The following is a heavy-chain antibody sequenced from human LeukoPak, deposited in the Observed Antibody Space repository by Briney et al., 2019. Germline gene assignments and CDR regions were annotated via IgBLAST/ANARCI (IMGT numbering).Heavy chain of an antibody. CDR3: ARGVTFGGVIVSFPDAFDI. V-gene: IGHV4-39*07. J-gene: IGHJ3*02. CDR2: IYYSGST. CDR1: GGSISSNSYY. Sequence: SETLSLTCAVSGGSISSNSYYWGWIRQPPGKGLERIGSIYYSGSTYYNPSLKSRVTISVDTSKNQFSLKLSSVTAADTAAYYCARGVTFGGVIVSFPDAFDIWGQGTTVTVSS. D-gene: IGHD3-16*02.